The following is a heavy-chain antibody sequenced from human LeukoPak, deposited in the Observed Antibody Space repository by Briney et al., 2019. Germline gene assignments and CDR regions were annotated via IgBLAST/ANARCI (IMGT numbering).Heavy chain of an antibody. J-gene: IGHJ2*01. CDR2: SYYSGIA. V-gene: IGHV4-61*01. CDR1: GGSVSSPTYY. CDR3: ARRLTYCGGDCYRGHFDL. D-gene: IGHD2-21*02. Sequence: AETLSLTCSVSGGSVSSPTYYWTWIRQPPGKGLEWIGYSYYSGIADYNPSLTSRVTMSVDTSKNQFSLTLSSVTAADTAVYYCARRLTYCGGDCYRGHFDLWGRGTLVSVSS.